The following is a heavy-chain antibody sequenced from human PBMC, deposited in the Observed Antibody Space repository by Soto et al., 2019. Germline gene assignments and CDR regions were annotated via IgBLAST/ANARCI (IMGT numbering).Heavy chain of an antibody. J-gene: IGHJ4*02. D-gene: IGHD1-7*01. CDR2: IYWNDDK. CDR1: GFSLSTSGEG. Sequence: SGPTGEPTQTLTLTCSFSGFSLSTSGEGVGWIRQPPGKALEWLALIYWNDDKRYSPSLQSRLAITKDTSKNQVVLTLTNVDPVDTATYYCAHSGRYNWNYDYWGQGSPVTSPQ. V-gene: IGHV2-5*01. CDR3: AHSGRYNWNYDY.